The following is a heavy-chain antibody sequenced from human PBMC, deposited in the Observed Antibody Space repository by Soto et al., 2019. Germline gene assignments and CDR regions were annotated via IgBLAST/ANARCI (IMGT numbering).Heavy chain of an antibody. CDR2: IWYDGRDK. J-gene: IGHJ4*02. D-gene: IGHD3-22*01. Sequence: QVQLVESGGGVVQPGRSLRLSCAASGITFSNYGTHWVRQAPGKGLEWVAVIWYDGRDKYYADSVKGRFTISRDNSKNTLYLQMTSLTADDTAVYYCVSGYGSFDNWGQGTLVTVSS. V-gene: IGHV3-33*01. CDR3: VSGYGSFDN. CDR1: GITFSNYG.